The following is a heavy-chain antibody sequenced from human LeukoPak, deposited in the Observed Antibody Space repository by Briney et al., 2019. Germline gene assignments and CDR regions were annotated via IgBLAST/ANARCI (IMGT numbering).Heavy chain of an antibody. J-gene: IGHJ4*02. D-gene: IGHD3-10*01. V-gene: IGHV1-18*04. CDR1: GYTFTSYG. Sequence: EASVKVSCKASGYTFTSYGISWVRQAPGQGLEWMGWISAYNVNTNYAQKLQGRVTITTDTSTSTAYMELRSLRSDNTAVYYCARVWDYYGSGSYSGEGAGDYWGQGTLVTVSS. CDR2: ISAYNVNT. CDR3: ARVWDYYGSGSYSGEGAGDY.